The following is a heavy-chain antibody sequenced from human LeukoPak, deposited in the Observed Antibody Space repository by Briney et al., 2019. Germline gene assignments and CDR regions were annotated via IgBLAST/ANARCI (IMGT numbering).Heavy chain of an antibody. D-gene: IGHD3-10*01. V-gene: IGHV4-30-4*01. CDR3: ARYGSGSTWFDP. Sequence: PSETLSRTCTVSGGSISSDNYQWSWIRQPPGKGLEWIGYINYSGSTYYNPSLKSRLTISVDTSKNHFSLKLGSVTAADTAVYYCARYGSGSTWFDPWGQGTLVTVSS. J-gene: IGHJ5*02. CDR1: GGSISSDNYQ. CDR2: INYSGST.